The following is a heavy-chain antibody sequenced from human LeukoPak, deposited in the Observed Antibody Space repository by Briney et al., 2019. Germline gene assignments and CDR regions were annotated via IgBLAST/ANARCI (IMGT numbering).Heavy chain of an antibody. CDR1: GGSISSYY. J-gene: IGHJ4*02. CDR3: ARAPRGEAVAGYYFDY. D-gene: IGHD6-19*01. Sequence: SETLSLTCTVSGGSISSYYWSWIRQPAGKGLEWIGRIYTSGSTNYNPSLKSRVTMSVDTSKNQLSLKLSSVTAADTAVYYCARAPRGEAVAGYYFDYWGQGTLFTVSS. CDR2: IYTSGST. V-gene: IGHV4-4*07.